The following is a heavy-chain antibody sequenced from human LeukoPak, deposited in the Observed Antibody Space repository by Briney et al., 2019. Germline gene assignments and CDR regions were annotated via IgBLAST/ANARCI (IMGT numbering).Heavy chain of an antibody. D-gene: IGHD3-10*02. CDR2: SSGNGDS. CDR3: AELGITMIGGV. V-gene: IGHV3-23*01. J-gene: IGHJ6*04. Sequence: GGSRRLSCAASGFAFNSYVISWVRQAPGKGLEWVSSSSGNGDSYYADFVKGRFTISRDNSKNTLYLQMNSLRAEDTAVYYCAELGITMIGGVWGKGTTVTISS. CDR1: GFAFNSYV.